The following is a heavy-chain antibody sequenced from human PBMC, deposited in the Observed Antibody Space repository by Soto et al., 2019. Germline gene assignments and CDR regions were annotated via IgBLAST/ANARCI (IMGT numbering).Heavy chain of an antibody. CDR1: GFTFFAYW. CDR3: AKEGDYGDYAGEDWFDS. CDR2: INSDGSHT. V-gene: IGHV3-74*01. Sequence: EVQLVESGGGLVQPGGSLRLSCAASGFTFFAYWIHWVRQAPGKGLVWVSRINSDGSHTSYADSVRGRFTLSRDYSKNTVYLQMNSLTAEDTAVYDGAKEGDYGDYAGEDWFDSWGQGSLVTVSS. J-gene: IGHJ5*01. D-gene: IGHD4-17*01.